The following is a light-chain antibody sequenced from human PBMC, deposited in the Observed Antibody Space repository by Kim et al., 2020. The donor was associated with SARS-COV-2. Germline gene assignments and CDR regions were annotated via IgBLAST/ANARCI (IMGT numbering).Light chain of an antibody. CDR3: QQYNNWPPWT. J-gene: IGKJ1*01. Sequence: EIVMTQSPATLSVSPGERATLSCRASQSVSSNLAWYQQKPGQAPRLLIYGASTRATGIPARFSGSGSGTEFTLTISSLQSEDFAVYYCQQYNNWPPWTCGQGAKVDFK. V-gene: IGKV3-15*01. CDR2: GAS. CDR1: QSVSSN.